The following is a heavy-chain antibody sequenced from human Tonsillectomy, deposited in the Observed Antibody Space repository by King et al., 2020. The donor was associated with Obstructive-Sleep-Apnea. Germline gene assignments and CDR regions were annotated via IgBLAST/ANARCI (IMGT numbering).Heavy chain of an antibody. J-gene: IGHJ4*02. CDR3: ARTGGLYYYGSGTDY. D-gene: IGHD3-10*01. V-gene: IGHV3-30-3*01. CDR2: ISSDGTNK. CDR1: VFIFTCCA. Sequence: VQLVESGGYVVQPGRSLRLSCAASVFIFTCCAMHWVRQAPGKGLEWVAVISSDGTNKYYADSVKGRFTISRDNSKNTLYLQMNSLRAEDTAVYYCARTGGLYYYGSGTDYWDQGTLVTVSS.